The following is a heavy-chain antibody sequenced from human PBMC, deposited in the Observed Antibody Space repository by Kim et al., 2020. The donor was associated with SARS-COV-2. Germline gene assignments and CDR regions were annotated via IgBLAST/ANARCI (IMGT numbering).Heavy chain of an antibody. CDR3: ARDPIVGARLGYYYYGMDV. V-gene: IGHV6-1*01. CDR2: TYYRSKWYN. J-gene: IGHJ6*02. CDR1: GDSVSSNSAA. Sequence: SQTLSLTCAISGDSVSSNSAAWNWIRQSPSRGLEWLGRTYYRSKWYNDYAVSVKSRITINPDTSKNQFSLQLNSVTPEDTAVYYCARDPIVGARLGYYYYGMDVWGQGTRSPYP. D-gene: IGHD1-26*01.